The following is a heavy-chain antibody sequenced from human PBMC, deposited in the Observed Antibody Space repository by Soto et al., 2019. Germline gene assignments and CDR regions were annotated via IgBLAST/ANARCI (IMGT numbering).Heavy chain of an antibody. V-gene: IGHV3-7*05. CDR2: IKQDGSEK. Sequence: GGSLRLSCAASGFTFSSYWMSWVRQAPGKGLEWVANIKQDGSEKYYVDSVKGRFTISRDNAKNSLYLQMNSLRAEDTAVYYCARGAALFGFGELIPMGFDPWGQGTLVTVSS. CDR1: GFTFSSYW. D-gene: IGHD3-10*01. J-gene: IGHJ5*02. CDR3: ARGAALFGFGELIPMGFDP.